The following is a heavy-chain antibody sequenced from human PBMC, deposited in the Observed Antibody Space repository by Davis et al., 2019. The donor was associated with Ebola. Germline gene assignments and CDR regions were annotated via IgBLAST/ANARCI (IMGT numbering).Heavy chain of an antibody. D-gene: IGHD3-3*01. CDR1: GFTFSSYW. CDR2: INSDGGST. J-gene: IGHJ5*02. V-gene: IGHV3-74*01. CDR3: ARDFWSGPWFDP. Sequence: GESLKISCAASGFTFSSYWMHWVRHAPGKGLVWVSRINSDGGSTSYADSVKGRVTISRDNAKNTLYLQMNSLRAEDTAVYYCARDFWSGPWFDPWGQGTLVTVSS.